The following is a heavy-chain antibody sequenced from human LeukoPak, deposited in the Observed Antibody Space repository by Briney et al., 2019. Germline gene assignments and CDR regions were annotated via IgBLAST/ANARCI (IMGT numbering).Heavy chain of an antibody. V-gene: IGHV3-23*01. D-gene: IGHD6-6*01. CDR2: ISGTGGST. CDR1: GFTFSSYA. J-gene: IGHJ4*02. Sequence: GGSLRLSCAASGFTFSSYAMSWVRQAPGKGLEWVSAISGTGGSTYYADSVKGRFTISRDNSKNTLYLQMNSLRAEDTAVYYCAKDSIAARPRGYFDYWGQGTLVTVSS. CDR3: AKDSIAARPRGYFDY.